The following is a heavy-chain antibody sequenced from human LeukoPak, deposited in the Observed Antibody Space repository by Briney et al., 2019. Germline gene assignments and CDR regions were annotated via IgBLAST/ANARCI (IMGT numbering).Heavy chain of an antibody. CDR2: INPNSGGT. D-gene: IGHD4-17*01. J-gene: IGHJ3*02. V-gene: IGHV1-2*02. Sequence: ASVKVSCKASGYTFTGYYMHWVRQAPGQGLEWMGWINPNSGGTNYAQKFRGRVTMTRDTSISTAYMELSRLRSDDTAVYYCARDYGDYGSVAFDIWGQGTMVTVSS. CDR1: GYTFTGYY. CDR3: ARDYGDYGSVAFDI.